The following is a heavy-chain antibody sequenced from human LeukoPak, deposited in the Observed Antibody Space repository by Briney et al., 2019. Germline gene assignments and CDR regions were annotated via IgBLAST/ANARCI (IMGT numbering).Heavy chain of an antibody. J-gene: IGHJ4*02. CDR2: ISSSSSTI. CDR1: GFTFSGYS. V-gene: IGHV3-48*02. D-gene: IGHD3-22*01. Sequence: GGSLRLSCAASGFTFSGYSMNWVRQAPGKGLEWVSYISSSSSTIYYADSVKGRFTISRDNAKNSLYLQMNNLSDEDTAVYYCARDRGVGYYYDSSGYFYWGQGTLVTVSS. CDR3: ARDRGVGYYYDSSGYFY.